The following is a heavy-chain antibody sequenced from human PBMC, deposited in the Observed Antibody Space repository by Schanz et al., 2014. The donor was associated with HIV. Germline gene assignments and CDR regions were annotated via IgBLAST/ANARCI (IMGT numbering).Heavy chain of an antibody. CDR1: GYTFTNYG. D-gene: IGHD2-21*02. CDR2: INTYYDKT. Sequence: QIQLVQSGAEVKKPGGSVLLSCKASGYTFTNYGISWVRQAPGQGLEWMGWINTYYDKTKYAEKFQDRVTMTADTSTNTAYMELRSLRSDDTAVYFCARDFNIGDQYYFDHWGQGTLVTVSS. V-gene: IGHV1-18*01. J-gene: IGHJ4*02. CDR3: ARDFNIGDQYYFDH.